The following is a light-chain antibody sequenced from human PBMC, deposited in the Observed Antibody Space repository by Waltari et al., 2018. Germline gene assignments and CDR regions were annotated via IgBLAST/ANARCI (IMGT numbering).Light chain of an antibody. CDR1: QSVSRD. Sequence: EIVLTQSPGTLSLSPGERATLSCRASQSVSRDLAWYLQNPGQAPRLLIYGASNRATGIPDRFSGSGSGTDFSLIISRLEPEDFAVYYCQHYVSLPVTFGQGTKVEIK. V-gene: IGKV3-20*01. CDR3: QHYVSLPVT. J-gene: IGKJ1*01. CDR2: GAS.